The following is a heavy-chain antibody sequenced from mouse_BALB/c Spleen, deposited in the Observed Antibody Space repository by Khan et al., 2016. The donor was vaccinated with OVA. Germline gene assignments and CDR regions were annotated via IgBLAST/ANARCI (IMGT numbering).Heavy chain of an antibody. CDR1: GFSLTTYG. D-gene: IGHD2-1*01. CDR3: VKQNHGTLYAVDY. J-gene: IGHJ4*01. CDR2: IWGDGST. Sequence: QVQLKESGPGLVAPSQSLSITCTVSGFSLTTYGVSWVRQPPGKGLEWLGVIWGDGSTNYHSALISRPRISKDNSKSQVFLKLNSLQTDDTATFFCVKQNHGTLYAVDYWGQGTSVTVSS. V-gene: IGHV2-3*01.